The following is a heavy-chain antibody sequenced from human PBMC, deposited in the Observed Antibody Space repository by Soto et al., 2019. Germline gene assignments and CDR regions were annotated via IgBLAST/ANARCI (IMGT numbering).Heavy chain of an antibody. D-gene: IGHD2-15*01. CDR3: ARGAVVVPNGLIAGMDV. CDR2: IDPSSGTT. J-gene: IGHJ6*02. CDR1: GYSFSNFY. V-gene: IGHV1-46*01. Sequence: ASVKVSCKSSGYSFSNFYVHWVRQAPGQGLEWMGIIDPSSGTTSYTQKFQERVTMTRDTSMSTVYMGLSRLRSEDTAVYYCARGAVVVPNGLIAGMDVWGLGTTVTISS.